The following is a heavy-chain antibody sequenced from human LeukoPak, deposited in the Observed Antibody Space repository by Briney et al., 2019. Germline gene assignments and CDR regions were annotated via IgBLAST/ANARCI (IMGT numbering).Heavy chain of an antibody. Sequence: SETLSLTCTVSGGSISSYYWSWIRQPPGKGLEWIGYIYYSGSTNYNPSLKSRVTISVDTSKNQFSLKLSSVTAADTAVYYCARGREPGELDYWGQGTLVTVSS. D-gene: IGHD3-16*01. V-gene: IGHV4-59*12. J-gene: IGHJ4*02. CDR3: ARGREPGELDY. CDR1: GGSISSYY. CDR2: IYYSGST.